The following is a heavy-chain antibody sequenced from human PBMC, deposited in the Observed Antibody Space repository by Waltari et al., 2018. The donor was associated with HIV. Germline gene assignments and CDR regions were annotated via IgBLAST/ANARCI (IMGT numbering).Heavy chain of an antibody. CDR1: GFTFGAYG. D-gene: IGHD1-26*01. V-gene: IGHV3-49*05. CDR3: SRPSGPLHSYGMDV. J-gene: IGHJ6*02. Sequence: EVHLMESGGGLVKPGRSLRLSCRGSGFTFGAYGLSWFRQTPGKGLEWVGFITSEAYGGTAEYAASVTGRFTIPREDSKSTAYMQMNRLESEDTGVYFCSRPSGPLHSYGMDVWGQGTTVIVSS. CDR2: ITSEAYGGTA.